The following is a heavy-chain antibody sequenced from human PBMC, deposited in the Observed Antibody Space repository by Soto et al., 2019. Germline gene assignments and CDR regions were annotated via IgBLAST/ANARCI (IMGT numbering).Heavy chain of an antibody. CDR1: GFAVSSNY. Sequence: GVSLGLVCAASGFAVSSNYMSGVRQAPGKGLEWVSVIYSGGSTYYADSVKGRFTISRDNSKNTLYLQMNSLRAEDTAVYYCARDPYYWGQGTLVTVSS. J-gene: IGHJ4*02. V-gene: IGHV3-53*01. CDR3: ARDPYY. CDR2: IYSGGST.